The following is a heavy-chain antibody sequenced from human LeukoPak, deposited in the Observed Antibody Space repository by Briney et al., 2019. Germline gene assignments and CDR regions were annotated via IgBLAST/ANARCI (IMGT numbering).Heavy chain of an antibody. CDR2: ISGSGGST. J-gene: IGHJ4*02. CDR1: GFTFSSYA. V-gene: IGHV3-23*01. D-gene: IGHD3-3*01. Sequence: GGSLRLSCAASGFTFSSYAMSWVRQAPGKGLEWVATISGSGGSTYYADSVKGRFTVSRDNSENTLYLQMNSLRAEDTAVYHCAKYLKRITIFGVAVDYWGQGTLVTVSS. CDR3: AKYLKRITIFGVAVDY.